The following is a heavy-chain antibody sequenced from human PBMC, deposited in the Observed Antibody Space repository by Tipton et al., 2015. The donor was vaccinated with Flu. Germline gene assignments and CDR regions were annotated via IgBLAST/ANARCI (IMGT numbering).Heavy chain of an antibody. D-gene: IGHD3-10*01. CDR3: ARAGVWFGELSVDPPSDY. CDR2: IYSGGST. Sequence: SLRLSCAASGFTVSSNYMSWVRQAPGKGLEWVSVIYSGGSTYYADSVKGRFTISRDNSKNTLYLQMNSLRAEDTAVYYCARAGVWFGELSVDPPSDYWGQGTLVTVSS. J-gene: IGHJ4*02. CDR1: GFTVSSNY. V-gene: IGHV3-53*01.